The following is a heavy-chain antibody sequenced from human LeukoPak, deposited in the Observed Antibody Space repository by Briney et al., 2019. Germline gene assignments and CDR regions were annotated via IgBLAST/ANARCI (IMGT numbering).Heavy chain of an antibody. J-gene: IGHJ4*02. CDR2: INTNTGNP. CDR1: GYTFTGYY. CDR3: ARADEGGFSGYAIIDY. D-gene: IGHD5-12*01. Sequence: ASVKVSCKASGYTFTGYYMHWVRQAPGQGLEWMGWINTNTGNPTYAQGFTGRFVFSLDTSVSTAYLQISSLKAEDTAVYYCARADEGGFSGYAIIDYWGQGTLVSVSS. V-gene: IGHV7-4-1*02.